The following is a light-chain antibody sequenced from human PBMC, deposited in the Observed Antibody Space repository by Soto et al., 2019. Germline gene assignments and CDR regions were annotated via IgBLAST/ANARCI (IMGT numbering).Light chain of an antibody. CDR3: HSYDTSLRGVI. Sequence: QSVLTQPASVSGAPGQRVTISCTGSSSNIGTGYDVHWYQQLPGTAPKLLIYGNINRPSGVPDRFSASKSATSASLAITGLQAEDEADYYCHSYDTSLRGVIFGGGTKLTVL. CDR2: GNI. J-gene: IGLJ2*01. V-gene: IGLV1-40*01. CDR1: SSNIGTGYD.